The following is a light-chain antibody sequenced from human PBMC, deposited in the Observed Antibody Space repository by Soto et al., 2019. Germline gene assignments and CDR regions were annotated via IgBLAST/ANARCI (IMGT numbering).Light chain of an antibody. V-gene: IGLV2-11*01. J-gene: IGLJ1*01. CDR3: CSYAGRYSYV. CDR1: SSDVGGYDY. Sequence: QSALTQPRSVSAFPGQSVTISCTGTSSDVGGYDYVSWFQQHPDKAPKVMIYDVNKRPSGVPDRFSGAKSGNTASLTISGLRADDEADYYCCSYAGRYSYVFGSGTKLTVL. CDR2: DVN.